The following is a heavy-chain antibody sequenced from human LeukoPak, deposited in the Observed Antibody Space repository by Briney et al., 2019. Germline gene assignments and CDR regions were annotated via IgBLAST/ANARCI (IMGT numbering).Heavy chain of an antibody. CDR2: ISYDGSNK. V-gene: IGHV3-30-3*01. J-gene: IGHJ3*02. CDR3: ARERFRGGEGAFDI. D-gene: IGHD3-16*01. CDR1: GFTFSSYA. Sequence: GGSLRLSCAASGFTFSSYAMHWVRQAPGKGLEWVAVISYDGSNKYYADSVKGRFTISRDNSKNTLYLQMNSLRAEDTAVYCCARERFRGGEGAFDIWGQRTMVTVSS.